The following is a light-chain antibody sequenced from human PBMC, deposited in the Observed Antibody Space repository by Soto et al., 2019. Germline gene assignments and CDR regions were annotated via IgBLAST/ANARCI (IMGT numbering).Light chain of an antibody. Sequence: ALTQPASVSGSPGQSITISCTGTSSDVGGYNYVSWYQQHPGKAPKLMIYEVSNRPSGVSNRFSGSKSGNTASLTISGLQAEDEADYYCSSYTSSSPYVFGTGTKGTVL. J-gene: IGLJ1*01. CDR3: SSYTSSSPYV. V-gene: IGLV2-14*01. CDR2: EVS. CDR1: SSDVGGYNY.